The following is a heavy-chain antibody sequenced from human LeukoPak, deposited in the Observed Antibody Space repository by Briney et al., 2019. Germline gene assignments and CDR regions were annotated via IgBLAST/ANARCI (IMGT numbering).Heavy chain of an antibody. V-gene: IGHV3-9*01. CDR1: GFTFDDYA. Sequence: GRSLRLSCAASGFTFDDYAMHWVRQAPGKGLEWVSGICWNSGSIGYADSVKARFTISRDNAKNSLYLQMNSLRAEDTALYYCAKGGTGYYKYNWFDPWGQGTLVTVSS. J-gene: IGHJ5*02. CDR3: AKGGTGYYKYNWFDP. D-gene: IGHD3-9*01. CDR2: ICWNSGSI.